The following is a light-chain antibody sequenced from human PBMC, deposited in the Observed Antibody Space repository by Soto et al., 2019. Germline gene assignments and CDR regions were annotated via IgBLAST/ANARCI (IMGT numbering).Light chain of an antibody. CDR2: DAS. V-gene: IGKV1-5*01. CDR3: QQYNSYST. Sequence: DIQMTQSPSTLSAFVGDRVTITCRASQSISTWLAWYQQKPGKAPKLLIYDASSLESGVPSRFSGSGSGTEFTLTISSLQPEDFAGYYCQQYNSYSTFGQGTKVDIK. CDR1: QSISTW. J-gene: IGKJ1*01.